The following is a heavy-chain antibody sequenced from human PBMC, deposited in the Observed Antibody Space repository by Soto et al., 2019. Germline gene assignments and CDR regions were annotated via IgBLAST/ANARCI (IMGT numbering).Heavy chain of an antibody. CDR3: AVQSSYGGYFDY. J-gene: IGHJ4*02. D-gene: IGHD4-17*01. CDR2: INGPGTTS. Sequence: GGSLRLSCAASGFTFSDYYMHWVRQAPGKGLVWVSRINGPGTTSNYADSVKGRFTISRDNAKNIVSLQMNSLTAEDTALYYCAVQSSYGGYFDYWGQGALVTVSS. CDR1: GFTFSDYY. V-gene: IGHV3-74*01.